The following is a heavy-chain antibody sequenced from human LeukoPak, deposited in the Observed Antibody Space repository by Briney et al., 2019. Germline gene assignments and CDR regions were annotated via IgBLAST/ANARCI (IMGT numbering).Heavy chain of an antibody. D-gene: IGHD5-12*01. CDR1: GYTFTIYG. V-gene: IGHV1-18*01. CDR3: ARGGKWLRSPGDAFDI. CDR2: ISAYNGNT. J-gene: IGHJ3*02. Sequence: ASVKVSCKSSGYTFTIYGISWGRQAPGQGLELVGVISAYNGNTNYAQKLQGRGTMTTDTSTSTAYMELRMLRSDDTAVYYCARGGKWLRSPGDAFDISGQGRMVTVYS.